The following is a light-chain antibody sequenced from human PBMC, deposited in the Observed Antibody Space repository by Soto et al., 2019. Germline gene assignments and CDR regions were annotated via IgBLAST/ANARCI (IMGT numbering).Light chain of an antibody. CDR1: QSVSSSY. CDR3: QQYGSSPRIT. J-gene: IGKJ3*01. V-gene: IGKV3-20*01. CDR2: GAY. Sequence: EIVLTQSPGTLSLSPGERAPLSCRASQSVSSSYLAWYQQKPGQAPRLLIYGAYSRATGIPDRFSGSGSGTDFTLTISRLEPEDFAVYYCQQYGSSPRITFGPGTKVDI.